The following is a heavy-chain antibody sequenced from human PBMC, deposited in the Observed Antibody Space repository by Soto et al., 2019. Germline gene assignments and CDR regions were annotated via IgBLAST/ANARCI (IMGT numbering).Heavy chain of an antibody. V-gene: IGHV3-23*01. Sequence: AGGSLRLSCAASGFTFSSYAMNWVRQAPGKGLEWVSAISGSGGRTYYADSVKGRFTISRDNAKNSLYLEMNSLRAEDTAVYYCARESEDLTSNFDYWGQGTLVTVSS. J-gene: IGHJ4*02. CDR3: ARESEDLTSNFDY. CDR1: GFTFSSYA. CDR2: ISGSGGRT.